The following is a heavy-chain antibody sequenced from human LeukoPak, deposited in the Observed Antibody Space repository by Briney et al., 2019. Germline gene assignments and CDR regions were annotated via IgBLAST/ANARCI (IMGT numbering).Heavy chain of an antibody. D-gene: IGHD3-10*01. Sequence: GASVKVSCKASGYTFTSYGISWVRRAPGQGLEWMGWINPNSGGTNYAQKFQGRVTMTRDTSISTAYMELSRLRSDDTAVYYCARAVEGGSGSLQYNWFDPWGQGTLVTVSS. CDR1: GYTFTSYG. J-gene: IGHJ5*02. V-gene: IGHV1-2*02. CDR3: ARAVEGGSGSLQYNWFDP. CDR2: INPNSGGT.